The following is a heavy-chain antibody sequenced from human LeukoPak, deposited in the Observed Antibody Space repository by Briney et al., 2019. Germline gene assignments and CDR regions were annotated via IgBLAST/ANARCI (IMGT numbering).Heavy chain of an antibody. D-gene: IGHD1-26*01. Sequence: SETLSLTCTVSGGSISSSSYYWGWIRQPAAKGLEWIGSIYYSGSTYYNPSLKSRVTISVDTSKNQFSLKLSSVTAADTAVYYCARDRRGVGWFDPWGQGTLVTVSS. V-gene: IGHV4-39*07. CDR2: IYYSGST. CDR1: GGSISSSSYY. CDR3: ARDRRGVGWFDP. J-gene: IGHJ5*02.